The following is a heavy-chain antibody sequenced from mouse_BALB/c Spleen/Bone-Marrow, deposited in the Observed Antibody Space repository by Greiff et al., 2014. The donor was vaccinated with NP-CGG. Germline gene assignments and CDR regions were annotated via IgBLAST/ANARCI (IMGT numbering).Heavy chain of an antibody. CDR1: GFTFSSYI. CDR2: ISNGGDNT. CDR3: VRHRYDGYYFDC. J-gene: IGHJ2*01. V-gene: IGHV5-12-2*01. D-gene: IGHD2-14*01. Sequence: EVQLVESGGGLVQPGGSLKLSCAASGFTFSSYIMSWVRQTPEKRLEWVAYISNGGDNTYYPDTVKGRFIISRDNAKNTLCLQMSSLKSEDTAMYYCVRHRYDGYYFDCWGQGTTLTVSS.